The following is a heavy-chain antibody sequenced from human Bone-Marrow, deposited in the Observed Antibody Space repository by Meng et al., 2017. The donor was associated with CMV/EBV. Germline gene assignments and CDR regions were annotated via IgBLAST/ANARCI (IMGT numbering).Heavy chain of an antibody. D-gene: IGHD1-26*01. CDR2: IYYSGST. CDR1: GVSISSNSYY. CDR3: ARIVGATRSDWFDP. V-gene: IGHV4-39*01. Sequence: GSLRLCCTVSGVSISSNSYYWGWIRQPPGKGLEWIGSIYYSGSTYYNPSLKSRVTISVDTSKNQFSLKLRSVTAADTAVYYCARIVGATRSDWFDPWGQGTLVTVSS. J-gene: IGHJ5*02.